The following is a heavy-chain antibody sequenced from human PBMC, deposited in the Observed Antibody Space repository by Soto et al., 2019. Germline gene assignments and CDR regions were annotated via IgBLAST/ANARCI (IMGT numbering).Heavy chain of an antibody. CDR1: SGSISNNNYY. V-gene: IGHV4-61*01. CDR3: ARAAGRGYSYGYFYFDY. Sequence: SETLSLTCTVSSGSISNNNYYWSWIRQPPGKGLEWIGYIYYSGSTNYNPSLKSRVTISVDTSKNQFSLKLSSVTAADTAVYYCARAAGRGYSYGYFYFDYWGQGTLVTVSS. J-gene: IGHJ4*02. D-gene: IGHD5-18*01. CDR2: IYYSGST.